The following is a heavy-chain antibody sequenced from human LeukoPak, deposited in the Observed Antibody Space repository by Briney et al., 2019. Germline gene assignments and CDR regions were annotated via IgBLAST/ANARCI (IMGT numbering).Heavy chain of an antibody. D-gene: IGHD3-16*01. Sequence: GGSLRLSCAASGFSFSSSWMHWVRQAPGTGLVWVSRINSDGSTTNYVDSVKGRFTISRDNAMSTLYLQMNSLRAEDTAVYYCARDFGPYGMDVWGQGTTVTVSS. CDR1: GFSFSSSW. V-gene: IGHV3-74*01. J-gene: IGHJ6*02. CDR2: INSDGSTT. CDR3: ARDFGPYGMDV.